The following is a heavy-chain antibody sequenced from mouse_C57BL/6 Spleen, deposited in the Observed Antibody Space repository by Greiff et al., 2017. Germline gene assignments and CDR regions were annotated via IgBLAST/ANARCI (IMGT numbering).Heavy chain of an antibody. Sequence: QVQLQQPGAELVKPGASVKMSCKASGYTFTSYWITWVKQRPGQGLEWIGDISPGSGSTNYNEKFKSKATLTVDTSSSTAYMQLSSLTSEDSAVYYCARDYGSSYYAMDYWGQGTSVTVSS. D-gene: IGHD1-1*01. V-gene: IGHV1-55*01. CDR2: ISPGSGST. CDR1: GYTFTSYW. CDR3: ARDYGSSYYAMDY. J-gene: IGHJ4*01.